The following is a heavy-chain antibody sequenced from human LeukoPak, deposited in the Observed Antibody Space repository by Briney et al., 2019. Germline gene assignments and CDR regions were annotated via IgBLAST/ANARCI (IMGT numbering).Heavy chain of an antibody. Sequence: GESLKISCEASGFNFTNYWIAWVRQTPGKGLDWMGIVYPADSASKYSPSFQDAVTISADKSTSAAYLEWRSLKASDTATYYCARFGFSNSLDFYFDVWGRGTLVTVSS. CDR1: GFNFTNYW. D-gene: IGHD6-6*01. V-gene: IGHV5-51*01. CDR3: ARFGFSNSLDFYFDV. CDR2: VYPADSAS. J-gene: IGHJ2*01.